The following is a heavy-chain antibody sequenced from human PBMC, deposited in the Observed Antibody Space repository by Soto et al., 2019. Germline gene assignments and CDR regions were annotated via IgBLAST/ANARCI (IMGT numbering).Heavy chain of an antibody. D-gene: IGHD6-13*01. V-gene: IGHV3-30*18. Sequence: QVQRVESGGGVVQPGRSLRLSCAASRFTFSSDGIHWVRQAPGKGLEWVAVISYDGSNKYYADSVKGRFTISRDNSKKTLYLQMDSLRAQDSAVYYCAKASSRCDGYYYYGMDVWGPGTTVTVSS. J-gene: IGHJ6*02. CDR3: AKASSRCDGYYYYGMDV. CDR2: ISYDGSNK. CDR1: RFTFSSDG.